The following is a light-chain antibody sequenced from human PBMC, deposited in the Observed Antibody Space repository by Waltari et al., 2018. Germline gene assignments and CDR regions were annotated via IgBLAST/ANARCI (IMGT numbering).Light chain of an antibody. V-gene: IGLV2-23*02. Sequence: QSALTQPASVSGYPGQSITISCTGTSSDVGGYKHVSRYQQHTGKAPKLMIYDVSARPSGVSNRFSGSKAANTASLTIAGLQAEDEADYYCCSYAGSGTYVFGTGTKVTVL. J-gene: IGLJ1*01. CDR2: DVS. CDR3: CSYAGSGTYV. CDR1: SSDVGGYKH.